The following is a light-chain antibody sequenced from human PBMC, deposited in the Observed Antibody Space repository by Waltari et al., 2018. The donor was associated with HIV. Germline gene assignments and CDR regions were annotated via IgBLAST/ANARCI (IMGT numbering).Light chain of an antibody. Sequence: QPKMTQAPSASKTPGQRITMSCSGSKSNIGNNYIYWYQQIAGAAPRLVMARNDQRPAGCPDRFSGTKAGTSAYLAITGLRLDDEATYFCASWDDNLGHWIFGGGTKLTVL. CDR3: ASWDDNLGHWI. CDR1: KSNIGNNY. V-gene: IGLV1-47*01. CDR2: RND. J-gene: IGLJ2*01.